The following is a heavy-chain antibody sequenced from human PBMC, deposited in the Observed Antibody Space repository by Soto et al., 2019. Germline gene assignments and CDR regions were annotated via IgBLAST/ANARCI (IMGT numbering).Heavy chain of an antibody. CDR2: INIRNGNT. D-gene: IGHD2-2*02. Sequence: QVQLVQSGAEVKKPGASVNVSCKASGYNFNNYDMYWVRQGPGQRLEWMGWINIRNGNTKYAQQFQDRVTITRETSTSTVYMELGSLKAEDTAVYYCGRDNRGYTTPWTPAYWGQGTLVTVSS. V-gene: IGHV1-3*04. J-gene: IGHJ4*02. CDR1: GYNFNNYD. CDR3: GRDNRGYTTPWTPAY.